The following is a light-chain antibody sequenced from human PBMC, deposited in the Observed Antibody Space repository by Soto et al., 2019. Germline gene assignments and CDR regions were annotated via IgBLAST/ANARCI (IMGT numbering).Light chain of an antibody. V-gene: IGKV3D-20*02. Sequence: EIVLTQSPGTLSLSPGERATLSCRASHRVSNSLVAWYQQKPGQAPRPLISAASSRATGIPDRFSGSGSGTDFTLTISSLEPEDFAVYYCQQRNNWPPVTFGGGTKVEIK. CDR1: HRVSNSL. CDR2: AAS. CDR3: QQRNNWPPVT. J-gene: IGKJ4*01.